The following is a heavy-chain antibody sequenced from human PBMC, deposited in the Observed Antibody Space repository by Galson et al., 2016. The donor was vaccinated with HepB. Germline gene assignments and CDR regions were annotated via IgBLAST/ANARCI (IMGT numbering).Heavy chain of an antibody. Sequence: SLRLSCADSGFTFSSDSMNWVRQAPGKGLEWISSISRSSSLIYYADSVTGRFTISRDNAKRSLYLQMNSLRAEDTALYYCAKVGDGYNAYYFDYWGPGTLVTVSS. CDR2: ISRSSSLI. J-gene: IGHJ4*02. CDR1: GFTFSSDS. CDR3: AKVGDGYNAYYFDY. V-gene: IGHV3-21*04. D-gene: IGHD5-24*01.